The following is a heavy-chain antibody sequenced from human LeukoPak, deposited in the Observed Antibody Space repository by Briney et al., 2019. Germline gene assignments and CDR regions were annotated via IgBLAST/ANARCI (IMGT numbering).Heavy chain of an antibody. D-gene: IGHD3-3*01. V-gene: IGHV4-39*01. J-gene: IGHJ4*02. CDR1: GGSISSSSYY. CDR3: ARLGIAYYDFWSGYSYYFDY. CDR2: IYYSGST. Sequence: SETLSLTCTVSGGSISSSSYYWGWIRQPPGKGLEWIGSIYYSGSTYYNPSLKSQVTISVDTSKNQFSLKLSSVTAADTAVYYCARLGIAYYDFWSGYSYYFDYWGQGTLVTVSS.